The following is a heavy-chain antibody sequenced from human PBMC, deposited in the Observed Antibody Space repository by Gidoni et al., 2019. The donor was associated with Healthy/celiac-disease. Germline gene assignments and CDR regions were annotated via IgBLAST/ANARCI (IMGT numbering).Heavy chain of an antibody. J-gene: IGHJ6*03. CDR2: TGSSSSYT. Sequence: EVQRVESGGGLVKPGGSVRLSCAASGFTCSTYSMSWVRQAPGKGLELFSSTGSSSSYTYYADSVKGRFTISTDNAKYSLYLQMITLSADDSAVYYCASLSDFWSGTAYYMDVWGKGTTVTVSS. D-gene: IGHD3-3*01. CDR1: GFTCSTYS. CDR3: ASLSDFWSGTAYYMDV. V-gene: IGHV3-21*01.